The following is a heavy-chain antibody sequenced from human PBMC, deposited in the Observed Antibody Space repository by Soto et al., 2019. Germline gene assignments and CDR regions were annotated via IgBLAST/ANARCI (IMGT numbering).Heavy chain of an antibody. Sequence: NLSETLSLTCTVPGGSISSYYWSWIRQPPGKGLEWIGYIYYSGSTNYNPSLKSRVTISVDTSKNQFSLKLSSVTAADTAVYYCARGPHDFWSGPPWVGYYFDYWGQGTLVTVSS. J-gene: IGHJ4*02. D-gene: IGHD3-3*01. CDR2: IYYSGST. CDR3: ARGPHDFWSGPPWVGYYFDY. CDR1: GGSISSYY. V-gene: IGHV4-59*01.